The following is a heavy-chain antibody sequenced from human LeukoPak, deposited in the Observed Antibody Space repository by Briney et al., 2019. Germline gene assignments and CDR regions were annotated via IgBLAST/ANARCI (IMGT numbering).Heavy chain of an antibody. CDR2: IDSGGST. CDR1: GFTVSSNY. Sequence: PGGSLRLSCAASGFTVSSNYMSWVRQAPGKGLEWVSVIDSGGSTYYADSVKGRSTISRDNSKNTLYLQMNSLRAEDTAVYYCAREGPPTYSTRGDYWGQGTLVTVSS. J-gene: IGHJ4*02. D-gene: IGHD2-21*01. V-gene: IGHV3-53*01. CDR3: AREGPPTYSTRGDY.